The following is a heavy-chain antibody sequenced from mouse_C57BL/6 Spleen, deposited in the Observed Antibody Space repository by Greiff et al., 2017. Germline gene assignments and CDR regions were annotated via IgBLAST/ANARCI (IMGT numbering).Heavy chain of an antibody. D-gene: IGHD2-4*01. CDR3: ANDYDEYFDV. CDR1: GYAFSSSW. J-gene: IGHJ1*03. V-gene: IGHV1-82*01. CDR2: IYPGDGDT. Sequence: VQLQQSGPELVKPGASVKISCKASGYAFSSSWMNWVKQRPGKGLEWIGRIYPGDGDTNYNGKFKGKATLTADKSSSTAYMQLSSLTSEDSAVYFCANDYDEYFDVWGTGTTVTVSS.